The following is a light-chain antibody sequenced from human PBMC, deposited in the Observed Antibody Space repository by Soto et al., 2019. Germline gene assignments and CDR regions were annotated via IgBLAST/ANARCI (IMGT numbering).Light chain of an antibody. CDR3: QQRSNWPQLT. CDR2: DAS. CDR1: QSVSSY. J-gene: IGKJ4*01. Sequence: EIVLTQSPATLSLSPGERATLSCRASQSVSSYLAWYQQKPGQAPRLLIYDASNRATGIPARFSGSGSGTDLTLTISSLEPEDFAVYYCQQRSNWPQLTVGGGTKVEIK. V-gene: IGKV3-11*01.